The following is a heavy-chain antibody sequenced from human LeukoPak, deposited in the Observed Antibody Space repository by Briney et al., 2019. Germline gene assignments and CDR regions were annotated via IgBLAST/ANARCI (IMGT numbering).Heavy chain of an antibody. J-gene: IGHJ3*02. Sequence: SETLSLTCAVYGGSFSGYYWSWIRQPPGKGLEWIGEINHSGSTNYNPSLKSRVTISVDTSKNQFSLKLSSVTAADTAVYYCARCPGSWSGYDAFDIWGRGTMVTVSS. D-gene: IGHD6-13*01. V-gene: IGHV4-34*01. CDR3: ARCPGSWSGYDAFDI. CDR2: INHSGST. CDR1: GGSFSGYY.